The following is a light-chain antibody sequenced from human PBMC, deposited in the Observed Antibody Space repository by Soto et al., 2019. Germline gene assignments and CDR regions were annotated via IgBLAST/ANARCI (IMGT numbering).Light chain of an antibody. CDR1: QSVTKNY. J-gene: IGKJ2*01. CDR2: GAS. V-gene: IGKV3-20*01. CDR3: QQYGSSPLYT. Sequence: EIVLTQSPGTLSLSPGERATLSCRASQSVTKNYLAWYQQKPGQAPRLLIYGASSRATDIPDRFSGSGSGTDFTLTISRLEPEDFAVYYCQQYGSSPLYTFGQGTKLEI.